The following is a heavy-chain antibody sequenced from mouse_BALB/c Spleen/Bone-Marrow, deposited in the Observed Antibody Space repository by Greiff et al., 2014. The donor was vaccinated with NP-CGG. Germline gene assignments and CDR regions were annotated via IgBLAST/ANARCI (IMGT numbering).Heavy chain of an antibody. CDR3: ARGNYEAMDY. J-gene: IGHJ4*01. CDR2: INPSTGYT. D-gene: IGHD2-1*01. Sequence: VQLKESGAELAKPGASVKMSCKASGYTFTSYWMHWVKQRPGQGLEWIGYINPSTGYTAYNQKFKDKATLTADKSSNTAYMQLSSLTSEDSAVYYCARGNYEAMDYWGQGTSVTVSS. CDR1: GYTFTSYW. V-gene: IGHV1-7*01.